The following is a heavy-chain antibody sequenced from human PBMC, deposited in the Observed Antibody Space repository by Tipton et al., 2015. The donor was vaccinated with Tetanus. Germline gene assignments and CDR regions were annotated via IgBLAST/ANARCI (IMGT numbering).Heavy chain of an antibody. J-gene: IGHJ4*02. Sequence: LRLSCTVSGGSISGGRYYWSWIRQRPGKGLEWIGDIYSRGSTYSDPSLKGRVTISVDTSKNQFSLRLNSVTAADTAVYYCARDQARGARGWNYFDYWGLGTLVTVSS. V-gene: IGHV4-31*03. CDR2: IYSRGST. CDR1: GGSISGGRYY. D-gene: IGHD1-26*01. CDR3: ARDQARGARGWNYFDY.